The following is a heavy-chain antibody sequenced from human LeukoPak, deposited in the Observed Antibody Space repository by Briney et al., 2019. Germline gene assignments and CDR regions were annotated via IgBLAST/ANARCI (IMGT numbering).Heavy chain of an antibody. V-gene: IGHV3-7*04. CDR3: ARDLLPNIVSTQNWYFDL. D-gene: IGHD2/OR15-2a*01. CDR1: GFTFSSYW. J-gene: IGHJ2*01. Sequence: PEGSLRLSCAASGFTFSSYWMSWVRQAPGKGLEWVANIKQDGSEKYYVDSVKGRFTISRDNAKNSLYLQMNSLRAEDTAVYYCARDLLPNIVSTQNWYFDLWGRGTLVTVSS. CDR2: IKQDGSEK.